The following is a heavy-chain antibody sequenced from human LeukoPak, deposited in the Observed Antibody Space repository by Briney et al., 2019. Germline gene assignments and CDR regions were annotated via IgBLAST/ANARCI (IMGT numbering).Heavy chain of an antibody. Sequence: GGSLRLSCAASGFTFSSYAMHWVRQAPGKGLEWVSFIYTDNTHYSDSVKGRFTISRDNSKNTLYLQMNSLRAEDTAVYYCARRAGAYSHPYDYWGQGTLVTVSS. CDR1: GFTFSSYA. V-gene: IGHV3-53*01. CDR3: ARRAGAYSHPYDY. CDR2: IYTDNT. J-gene: IGHJ4*02. D-gene: IGHD4/OR15-4a*01.